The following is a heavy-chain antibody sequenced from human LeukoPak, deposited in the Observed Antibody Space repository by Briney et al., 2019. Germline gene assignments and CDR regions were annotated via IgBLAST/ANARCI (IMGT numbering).Heavy chain of an antibody. CDR3: AREGNQLLRTDHYYYYMDV. Sequence: GASVKVFCKASGYTFTSYGISWVRQAPGQGLEWMGWISAYNGDTNYAQKLQGRVTMTTDTSTSTAYMELRSLRSDDTAVYYCAREGNQLLRTDHYYYYMDVWGKGTTVTVSS. CDR2: ISAYNGDT. D-gene: IGHD2-2*01. J-gene: IGHJ6*03. CDR1: GYTFTSYG. V-gene: IGHV1-18*01.